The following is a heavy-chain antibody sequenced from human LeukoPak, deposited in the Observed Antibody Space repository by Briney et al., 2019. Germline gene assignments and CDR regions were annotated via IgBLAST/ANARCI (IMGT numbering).Heavy chain of an antibody. CDR2: INWNGGST. CDR1: GFTFDDYG. J-gene: IGHJ3*02. V-gene: IGHV3-20*04. D-gene: IGHD3-16*01. CDR3: VQRGGACDT. Sequence: GGSLRLSCAASGFTFDDYGMSWVRQAPGKGLEWGSGINWNGGSTGYAASVRGRFTISRDNAKNSLYLQMTSLRAEDTAVYYCVQRGGACDTWGEGTMVTVSS.